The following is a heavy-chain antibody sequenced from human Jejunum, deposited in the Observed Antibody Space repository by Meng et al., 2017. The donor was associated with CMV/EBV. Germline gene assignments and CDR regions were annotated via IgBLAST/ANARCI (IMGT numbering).Heavy chain of an antibody. J-gene: IGHJ4*02. CDR3: TRDSQHHLY. CDR1: GFTFSCCE. Sequence: SCATSGFTFSCCEMNWILQAPGKGLEWVAFISPSGNNIHYADSVKGRFALSRDNTKNSLYLQMSGLRAEDTAVYYCTRDSQHHLYWGQGALVTVSS. V-gene: IGHV3-48*03. CDR2: ISPSGNNI. D-gene: IGHD6-13*01.